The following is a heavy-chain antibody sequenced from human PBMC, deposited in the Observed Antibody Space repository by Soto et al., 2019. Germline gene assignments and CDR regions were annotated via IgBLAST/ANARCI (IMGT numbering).Heavy chain of an antibody. D-gene: IGHD6-25*01. V-gene: IGHV3-7*01. J-gene: IGHJ4*02. Sequence: EEQLVESGGGLVQPGGSPRLSCAASGFIFSNFWINWVRQAPGKGLEWVASINQDGSEKYYVDSVKGRFTISRDNAKNSLYLQMNSLRAEDTAVYYCAVLSIAAVVDFWGQGTLVTVSS. CDR2: INQDGSEK. CDR1: GFIFSNFW. CDR3: AVLSIAAVVDF.